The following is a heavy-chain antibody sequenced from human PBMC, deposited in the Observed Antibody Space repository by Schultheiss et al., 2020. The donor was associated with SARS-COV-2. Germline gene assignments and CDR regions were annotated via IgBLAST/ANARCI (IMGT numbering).Heavy chain of an antibody. CDR1: GFTFSSYA. V-gene: IGHV3-23*01. D-gene: IGHD1/OR15-1a*01. CDR2: ISGGGVST. J-gene: IGHJ4*02. CDR3: ARDLGGVINWNNLDY. Sequence: GESLKISCAASGFTFSSYAMSWVRQAPGKGLEWVSAISGGGVSTYHADSVKGRFTISRDNSKNTLYLQMNSLRAGDTAVYYCARDLGGVINWNNLDYWGQGTLVTVSS.